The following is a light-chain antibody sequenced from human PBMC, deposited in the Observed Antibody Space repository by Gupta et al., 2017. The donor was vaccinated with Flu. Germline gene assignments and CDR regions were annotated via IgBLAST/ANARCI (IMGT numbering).Light chain of an antibody. V-gene: IGKV1-5*03. CDR1: QSISSW. J-gene: IGKJ1*01. CDR3: QKDNRYSRR. Sequence: PSTLSASVGDRVTITCRASQSISSWLAWYQQKPGKPPKLLIYMASTLETGVPSRFDGSGSGTXFTLTIXSLQPDDFATYYCQKDNRYSRRFGXGTKVEIK. CDR2: MAS.